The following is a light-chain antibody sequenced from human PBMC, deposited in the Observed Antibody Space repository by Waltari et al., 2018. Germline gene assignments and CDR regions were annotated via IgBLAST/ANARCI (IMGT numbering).Light chain of an antibody. CDR3: QQYYKPPLS. J-gene: IGKJ5*01. CDR2: WAS. Sequence: IVMTQAPDSLAVSLGERATINCKSSQIVLYSSNNNNYLAWYHQRPGQPPKLLIYWASVRQYGVPDRFICSGSETKFTLTISSLQAEDVALYYCQQYYKPPLSFGQGTRLEIK. CDR1: QIVLYSSNNNNY. V-gene: IGKV4-1*01.